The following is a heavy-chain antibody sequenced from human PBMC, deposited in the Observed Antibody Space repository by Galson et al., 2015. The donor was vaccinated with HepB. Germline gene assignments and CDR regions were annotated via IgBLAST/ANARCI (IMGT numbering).Heavy chain of an antibody. CDR1: GFTFSSYG. Sequence: SLRLSCAASGFTFSSYGMHWVRQAPGKGLEWVAVISYDGSNKYYADSVKGRFTISRDNSKNTLYLQMNSLRAEDTAVYYCAKTLYALTTVTPYYGMDVWGQGTTVTVSS. D-gene: IGHD4-17*01. CDR2: ISYDGSNK. CDR3: AKTLYALTTVTPYYGMDV. V-gene: IGHV3-30*18. J-gene: IGHJ6*02.